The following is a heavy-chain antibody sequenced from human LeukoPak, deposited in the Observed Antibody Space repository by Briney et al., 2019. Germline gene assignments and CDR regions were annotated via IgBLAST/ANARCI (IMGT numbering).Heavy chain of an antibody. D-gene: IGHD6-13*01. J-gene: IGHJ4*02. V-gene: IGHV4-39*01. CDR1: GGSISSSSYY. Sequence: SETLSLTCTVSGGSISSSSYYWGWIRPPLGTGLEWIESIYYSGSTYYNPSLKSRVTITVDTSKNQFSLKLSSVTAADTAVYYCARAYFIYSSSWYPAFGYWGQGTLVTVSS. CDR3: ARAYFIYSSSWYPAFGY. CDR2: IYYSGST.